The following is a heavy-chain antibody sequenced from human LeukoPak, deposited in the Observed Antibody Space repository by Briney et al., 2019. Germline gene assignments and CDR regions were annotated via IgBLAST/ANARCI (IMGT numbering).Heavy chain of an antibody. D-gene: IGHD2-21*02. V-gene: IGHV4-61*02. CDR3: ATGGDCGGDCYKKYYFDY. CDR1: GGSISSGSYY. Sequence: PSQTLSLTCTVPGGSISSGSYYWSWIRQPAGKGLEWIGRIYTSGSTNYNPSLKSRVTISVDTSKNQFSLKLSSVTAADTAVYYCATGGDCGGDCYKKYYFDYWGQGTLVTVPS. J-gene: IGHJ4*02. CDR2: IYTSGST.